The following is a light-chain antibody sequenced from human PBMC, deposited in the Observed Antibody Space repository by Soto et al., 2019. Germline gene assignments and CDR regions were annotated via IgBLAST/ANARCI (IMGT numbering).Light chain of an antibody. Sequence: QSVLTQPPSVSAAPGQKVTISCSGSNSNIGTHYVSWYQQFPGTAPRLLIYDSDQRPSGIPDRFSGSKSGTSATLGITGLQTGDEADYYCGTWDTSLPAGVFGGGTKLTVL. CDR2: DSD. V-gene: IGLV1-51*01. J-gene: IGLJ3*02. CDR1: NSNIGTHY. CDR3: GTWDTSLPAGV.